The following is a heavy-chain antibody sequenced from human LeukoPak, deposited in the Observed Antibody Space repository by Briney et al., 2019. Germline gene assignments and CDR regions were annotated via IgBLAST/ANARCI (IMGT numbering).Heavy chain of an antibody. Sequence: SETLSLTCTVSGGSISSYYWSWIRQPPGKGLEWIGYIYYSGSTNYNPSLKSRVTISVDTSKNKFSLKLSSVTAADTAVYYCARLYDSSGYYPSDAFDIWGQGTMVTVSS. CDR3: ARLYDSSGYYPSDAFDI. CDR1: GGSISSYY. J-gene: IGHJ3*02. D-gene: IGHD3-22*01. CDR2: IYYSGST. V-gene: IGHV4-59*08.